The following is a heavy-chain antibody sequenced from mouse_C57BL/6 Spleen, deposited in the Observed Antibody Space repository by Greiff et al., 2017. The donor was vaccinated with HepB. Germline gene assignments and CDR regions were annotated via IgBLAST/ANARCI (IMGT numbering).Heavy chain of an antibody. CDR1: GYTFTDYE. CDR3: TRYEPTVRAMDY. Sequence: QVQLQQSGAELVRPGASVTLSCKASGYTFTDYEMHWVKQTPVHGLEWIGAIDPETGGTAYNQKFKGKAILTADKSSSTAYMELRSLTSEDSAVYYCTRYEPTVRAMDYWGQGTSVTVSS. J-gene: IGHJ4*01. CDR2: IDPETGGT. D-gene: IGHD1-1*01. V-gene: IGHV1-15*01.